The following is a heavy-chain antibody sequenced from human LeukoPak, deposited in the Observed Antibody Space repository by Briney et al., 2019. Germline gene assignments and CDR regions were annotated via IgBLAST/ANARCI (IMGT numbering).Heavy chain of an antibody. CDR3: AITMVRGVRTYFDY. D-gene: IGHD3-10*01. CDR2: INSDGSST. CDR1: GFTFSSYW. J-gene: IGHJ4*02. V-gene: IGHV3-74*01. Sequence: GGSLRLSCAASGFTFSSYWMHWVRQAPGKGLVWVSRINSDGSSTSYADSVKGRFTISRDNAKNTLYLQMNSLRAEDTAVYYCAITMVRGVRTYFDYWGQGTLVTVSS.